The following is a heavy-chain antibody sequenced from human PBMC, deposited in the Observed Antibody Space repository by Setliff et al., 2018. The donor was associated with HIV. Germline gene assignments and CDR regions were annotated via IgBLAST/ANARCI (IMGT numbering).Heavy chain of an antibody. V-gene: IGHV1-69*05. CDR2: IIPLFGTS. CDR3: ARARFLEWLPDY. CDR1: GGTFNNYA. J-gene: IGHJ4*02. Sequence: ASVKVSCKASGGTFNNYAISWVRQAPGQGLEWVGGIIPLFGTSNYALKFQGRVTITRDTSASTAYMELSSLRSEDTAVYYCARARFLEWLPDYWGQGTLVTV. D-gene: IGHD3-3*01.